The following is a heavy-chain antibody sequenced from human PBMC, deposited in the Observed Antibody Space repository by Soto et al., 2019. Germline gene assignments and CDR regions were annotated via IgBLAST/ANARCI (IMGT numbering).Heavy chain of an antibody. V-gene: IGHV3-53*01. CDR3: ARDDYDSSGYPEYFQH. D-gene: IGHD3-22*01. CDR1: GFTVSSNY. J-gene: IGHJ1*01. Sequence: EVQLVESGGGLIQPGGSLRLSCAASGFTVSSNYMSWVRQAPGKGLEWVSVIYSGGSTYYADSVKGPCTISRDKSKNTLYLQMNSLSAEDTAVYYCARDDYDSSGYPEYFQHWGQGTLVTVSS. CDR2: IYSGGST.